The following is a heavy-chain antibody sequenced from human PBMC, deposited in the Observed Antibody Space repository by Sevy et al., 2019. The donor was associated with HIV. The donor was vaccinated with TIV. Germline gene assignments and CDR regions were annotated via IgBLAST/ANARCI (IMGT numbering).Heavy chain of an antibody. Sequence: HSETLSLTCTVSGFSLISDYYWGWIRQPPGKGLEWIGSIYDGGSTYYNPSLKSRVTISIDTSKNQFSLKLSSVTAADTAVYYCARDYYGSGSYYEFVYWGQGALVTVSS. J-gene: IGHJ4*02. CDR3: ARDYYGSGSYYEFVY. CDR1: GFSLISDYY. D-gene: IGHD3-10*01. CDR2: IYDGGST. V-gene: IGHV4-38-2*02.